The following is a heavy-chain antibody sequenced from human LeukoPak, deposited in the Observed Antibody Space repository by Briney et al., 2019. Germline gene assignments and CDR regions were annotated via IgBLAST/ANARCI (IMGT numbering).Heavy chain of an antibody. CDR2: ISSSSYI. Sequence: PGGSLRLSCAASGFTFSSYSMNWVRQAPGKGLEWVSSISSSSYIYYADSVKGRFTISRDNAKNSLYLQMNSLRAEDTAVYYCASSKYSSGWYVPNYFDYWGQGTLVTVSS. V-gene: IGHV3-21*01. CDR3: ASSKYSSGWYVPNYFDY. J-gene: IGHJ4*02. D-gene: IGHD6-19*01. CDR1: GFTFSSYS.